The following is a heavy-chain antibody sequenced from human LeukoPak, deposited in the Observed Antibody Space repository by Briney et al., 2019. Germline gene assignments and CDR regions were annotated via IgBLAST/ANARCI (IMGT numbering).Heavy chain of an antibody. CDR1: GFTFSSYG. V-gene: IGHV3-30*03. J-gene: IGHJ6*03. Sequence: GGSLRLSCAASGFTFSSYGMHWVRQAPGKGLEWVAVISYDGSNKYYADSVKGRFTISRDNSKNTLYLQMNSLRAEDTAVYYCARAYSVKYGLGYYYMDVWGKGTTVTISS. CDR3: ARAYSVKYGLGYYYMDV. CDR2: ISYDGSNK. D-gene: IGHD1-26*01.